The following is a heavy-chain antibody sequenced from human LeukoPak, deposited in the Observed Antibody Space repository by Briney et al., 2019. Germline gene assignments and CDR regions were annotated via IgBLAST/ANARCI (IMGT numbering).Heavy chain of an antibody. CDR3: AKIRAILTGYCDY. D-gene: IGHD3-9*01. V-gene: IGHV3-23*01. Sequence: PGGSLRLSCAASEFTFSSYSMNWVRQAPGKGLEWVSAISGSGGSTYYADSVKGRFTISRDNSKNTLYLQMNSLRAEDTAVYYCAKIRAILTGYCDYWGQGTLVTVSS. J-gene: IGHJ4*02. CDR1: EFTFSSYS. CDR2: ISGSGGST.